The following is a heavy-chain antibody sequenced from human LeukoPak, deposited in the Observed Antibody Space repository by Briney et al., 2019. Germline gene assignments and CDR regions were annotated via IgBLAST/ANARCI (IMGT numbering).Heavy chain of an antibody. CDR2: IKSKTDGGTT. CDR1: GFTFSNAW. J-gene: IGHJ4*02. V-gene: IGHV3-15*07. Sequence: GGFLRLSCAVSGFTFSNAWMNWVRQAPGKGLEWVGRIKSKTDGGTTDYAAPVKGRFTISRDDSKNTLYLQMNSLKTEDTAVYYCTTVYDSSGYYRRGFDYWGQGTLVTVSS. D-gene: IGHD3-22*01. CDR3: TTVYDSSGYYRRGFDY.